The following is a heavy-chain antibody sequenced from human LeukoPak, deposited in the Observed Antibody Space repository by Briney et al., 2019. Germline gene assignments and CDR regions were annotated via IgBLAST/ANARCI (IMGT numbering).Heavy chain of an antibody. CDR1: GFTVSSNF. CDR3: ARGPGDFWRGYYYLDV. Sequence: PGGSLRLSCAASGFTVSSNFMTWVRQAPGMGLEWVSVIYTGGTTYYADSVKGRFSTSRDNSKNTLYLQMNSLSADDTAIYYCARGPGDFWRGYYYLDVWAIGTTVTVSS. J-gene: IGHJ6*04. V-gene: IGHV3-53*01. CDR2: IYTGGTT. D-gene: IGHD3-3*01.